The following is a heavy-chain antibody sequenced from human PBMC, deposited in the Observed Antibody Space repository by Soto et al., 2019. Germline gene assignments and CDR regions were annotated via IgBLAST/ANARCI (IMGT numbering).Heavy chain of an antibody. V-gene: IGHV3-30-3*01. CDR2: ISYDGGNE. J-gene: IGHJ3*02. D-gene: IGHD1-26*01. CDR1: RFSCSTYA. Sequence: QVQLVESGGGVVQPGRSLRLSCAASRFSCSTYAIHWVRQAPGKGLEWVAGISYDGGNEYYADSVKGRFTISRDNSKSTLYLKMNSLGPDDAAVYYCARDRSGSHEIDADLDIWGRGTMVTVSS. CDR3: ARDRSGSHEIDADLDI.